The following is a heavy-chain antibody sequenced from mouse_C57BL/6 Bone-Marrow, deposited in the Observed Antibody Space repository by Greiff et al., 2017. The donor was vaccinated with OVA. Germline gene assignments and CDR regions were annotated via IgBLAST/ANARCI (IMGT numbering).Heavy chain of an antibody. Sequence: EVKLMESGPGLVKPSQSLSLTCSVTGYSITSGYYWNWIRQFPGNKLEWMGYISYDGSNNYNPSLKNRISITRDTSKNQFFLKLNSVTTEDTATYYCASPGNYYGSSYCYWYFDVWGTGTTVTVSS. V-gene: IGHV3-6*01. CDR1: GYSITSGYY. J-gene: IGHJ1*03. CDR3: ASPGNYYGSSYCYWYFDV. CDR2: ISYDGSN. D-gene: IGHD1-1*01.